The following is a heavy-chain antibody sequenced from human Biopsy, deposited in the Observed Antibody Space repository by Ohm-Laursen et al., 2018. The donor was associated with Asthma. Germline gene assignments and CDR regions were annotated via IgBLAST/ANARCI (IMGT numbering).Heavy chain of an antibody. D-gene: IGHD3-10*01. CDR1: GYTFNSAG. CDR2: ISVYNGNT. Sequence: ASVKVSCKTSGYTFNSAGITWVRQAPRQGLEWMGWISVYNGNTKVAQKLQDRVTMITDTSTSTAYMELRSLRSDDTAVYFCARAADYSHYYGIDVWGQGTTVTVS. J-gene: IGHJ6*02. V-gene: IGHV1-18*01. CDR3: ARAADYSHYYGIDV.